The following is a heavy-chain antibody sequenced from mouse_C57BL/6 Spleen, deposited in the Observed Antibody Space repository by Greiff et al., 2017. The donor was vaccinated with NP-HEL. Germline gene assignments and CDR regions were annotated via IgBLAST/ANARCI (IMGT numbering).Heavy chain of an antibody. CDR1: GFTFSSYG. D-gene: IGHD2-3*01. Sequence: DVQLVESGGDLVKPGGSLKLSCAASGFTFSSYGMSWVRQTPDKRLEWVATISSGGSDTYYPDSVKGRFTISRDNAKNTLYLQMSSLKSEDTAMYYCARQWLLRGYFDVWGTGTTVTVSS. CDR3: ARQWLLRGYFDV. J-gene: IGHJ1*03. V-gene: IGHV5-6*01. CDR2: ISSGGSDT.